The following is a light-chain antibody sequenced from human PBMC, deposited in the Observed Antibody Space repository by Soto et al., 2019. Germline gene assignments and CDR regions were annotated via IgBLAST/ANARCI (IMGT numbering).Light chain of an antibody. CDR3: QKYNSAPWT. Sequence: DIRMTQSPSSLSASVGDRVTITCRASHGISNYLVWYQQRPGKVPKLLIYAASTLQSGVPSRFSGSGSGTDFTLTISSLQPEDVATYYCQKYNSAPWTFGQGTKVEIK. V-gene: IGKV1-27*01. J-gene: IGKJ1*01. CDR1: HGISNY. CDR2: AAS.